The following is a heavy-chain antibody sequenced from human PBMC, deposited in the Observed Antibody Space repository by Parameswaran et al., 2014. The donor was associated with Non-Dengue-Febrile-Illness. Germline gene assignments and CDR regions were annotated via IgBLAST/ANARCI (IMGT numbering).Heavy chain of an antibody. CDR1: GGSIRSSTYL. Sequence: SETLSLTCTVSGGSIRSSTYLWGWIRQPPGKGLEWIASIYYSGSTYYNPSLKSRVTISVDTSKNQFSLKLSSVNAADTAVYYCVRIYSTRGFDSWGQGTLVTVSS. CDR2: IYYSGST. V-gene: IGHV4-39*01. J-gene: IGHJ5*01. CDR3: VRIYSTRGFDS. D-gene: IGHD6-13*01.